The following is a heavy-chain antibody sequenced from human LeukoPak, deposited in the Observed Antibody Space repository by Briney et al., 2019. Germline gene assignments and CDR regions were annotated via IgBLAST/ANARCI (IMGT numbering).Heavy chain of an antibody. CDR1: GGSFSDYY. D-gene: IGHD2-2*01. CDR3: ARACRGVPACYGMDV. J-gene: IGHJ6*02. V-gene: IGHV4-34*01. Sequence: SKTLSLTCAVYGGSFSDYYWSWIRQPPGKGLKWIGEINHSGSTNYNPSLKSRVTISVDTSKNQFSLKLSSVTAADTAVYYCARACRGVPACYGMDVWGQGTTVTVSS. CDR2: INHSGST.